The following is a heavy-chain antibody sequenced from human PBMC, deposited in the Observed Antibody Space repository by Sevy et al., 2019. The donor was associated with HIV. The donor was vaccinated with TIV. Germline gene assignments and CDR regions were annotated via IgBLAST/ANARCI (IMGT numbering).Heavy chain of an antibody. CDR3: ARFGSGDYVSHFEY. J-gene: IGHJ4*02. CDR1: GGSINSDSYY. Sequence: SETLSLTCTVSGGSINSDSYYWGWIRQPPGKGLEWIGNIYYSGTTYYNPSLKSRVTISVDASKNQFSLKLSSVTAADTAVYYCARFGSGDYVSHFEYWGQGTLVTVSS. D-gene: IGHD2-21*02. V-gene: IGHV4-39*01. CDR2: IYYSGTT.